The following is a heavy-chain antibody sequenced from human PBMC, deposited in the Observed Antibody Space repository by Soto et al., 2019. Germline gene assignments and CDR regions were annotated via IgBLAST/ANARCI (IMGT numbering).Heavy chain of an antibody. CDR1: GGSISSGGYY. V-gene: IGHV4-31*03. J-gene: IGHJ4*02. CDR2: IYYSGST. Sequence: SETLSLTCTVSGGSISSGGYYWSWIRQHPGKGLEWIGYIYYSGSTYYNPSLKSRVTISVGTSKNQFSLKLSSVTAADTAVYYCARWGSTNGDYVYWGQGTLVTVSS. D-gene: IGHD4-17*01. CDR3: ARWGSTNGDYVY.